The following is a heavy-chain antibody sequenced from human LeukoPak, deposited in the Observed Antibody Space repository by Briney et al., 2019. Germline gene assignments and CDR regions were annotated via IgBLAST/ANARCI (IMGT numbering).Heavy chain of an antibody. V-gene: IGHV4-4*07. Sequence: SETLSLTCTVSGGSISSFYWNWIRQPAGKRLEWIGRIYTSGSTNYNPSLKSRVTISVDTSKNQFSLKLSSVAAADTAVYYCARDFRYDDFWSGYYGNNWFDPWGQGTLVTVSS. CDR3: ARDFRYDDFWSGYYGNNWFDP. D-gene: IGHD3-3*01. CDR1: GGSISSFY. CDR2: IYTSGST. J-gene: IGHJ5*02.